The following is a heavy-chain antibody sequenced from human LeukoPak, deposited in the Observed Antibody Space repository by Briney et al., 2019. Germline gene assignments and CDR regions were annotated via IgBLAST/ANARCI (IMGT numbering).Heavy chain of an antibody. V-gene: IGHV3-23*01. D-gene: IGHD1/OR15-1a*01. CDR1: GFTFSTYA. CDR3: AKGRTNDY. Sequence: GGSLRLSRAASGFTFSTYAMSWVRPTPEGGLEWVSAISDTGGNTFYADSVKGRFTISRDNSKNTLYLQMNSLRAEDTAIYYCAKGRTNDYWGQGTLVTVSS. CDR2: ISDTGGNT. J-gene: IGHJ4*02.